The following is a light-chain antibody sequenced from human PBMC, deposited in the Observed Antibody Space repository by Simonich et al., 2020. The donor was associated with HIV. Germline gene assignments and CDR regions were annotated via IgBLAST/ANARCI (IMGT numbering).Light chain of an antibody. V-gene: IGKV4-1*01. CDR1: QSVLYSYNNKNY. Sequence: DIVMTQSPDSLAVSLGERATINCKSSQSVLYSYNNKNYLAWYKQKPGQPPKLLIYWASTRESGVPDRFSGGGSGTDFTLTISSLQTEDVAVYYCQQYYGTPLTFGGGTRVEIK. J-gene: IGKJ4*01. CDR3: QQYYGTPLT. CDR2: WAS.